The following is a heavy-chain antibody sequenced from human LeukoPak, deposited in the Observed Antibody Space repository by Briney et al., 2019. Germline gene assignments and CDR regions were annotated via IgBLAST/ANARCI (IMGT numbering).Heavy chain of an antibody. CDR3: TTVGLSGYYDSRGYYYFDY. Sequence: PGGSLRLSCAASGXTFSNAWMSWVRQAPGKGLEWVGRIKSKTYGGTTDYAAPVKGRFTISRDDSKNTLYLQMNSLKTEDTAVYYCTTVGLSGYYDSRGYYYFDYWGQGTLVTVSS. CDR2: IKSKTYGGTT. V-gene: IGHV3-15*01. CDR1: GXTFSNAW. J-gene: IGHJ4*02. D-gene: IGHD3-22*01.